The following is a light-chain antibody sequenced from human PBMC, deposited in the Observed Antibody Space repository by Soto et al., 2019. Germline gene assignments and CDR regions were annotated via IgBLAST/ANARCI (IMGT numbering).Light chain of an antibody. J-gene: IGKJ3*01. CDR3: MQALQPHFT. V-gene: IGKV2-28*01. CDR1: QSLLHSNGYNY. Sequence: DTVMTQSPLSLPVTPGEPASISCRSSQSLLHSNGYNYLDWYLQKPGQSPQLLIYLGSNRASGVPDRFSGSGSGTDFTLKISRVEAEDVGVYYCMQALQPHFTFGPGTKVDIK. CDR2: LGS.